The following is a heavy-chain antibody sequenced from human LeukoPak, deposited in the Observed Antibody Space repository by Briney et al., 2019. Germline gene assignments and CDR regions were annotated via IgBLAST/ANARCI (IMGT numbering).Heavy chain of an antibody. CDR3: ARETRRGIIPNYYYMDV. J-gene: IGHJ6*03. CDR1: GFTFSSYC. V-gene: IGHV3-48*01. CDR2: ISSSSSTI. Sequence: AGGSLRLSCAASGFTFSSYCMNWVRQAPGKGLEWVSYISSSSSTIYYADSVKGRFTISRDNAKNSLYLQMNSLRAEDTAVYYCARETRRGIIPNYYYMDVWGKGTTVTVSS.